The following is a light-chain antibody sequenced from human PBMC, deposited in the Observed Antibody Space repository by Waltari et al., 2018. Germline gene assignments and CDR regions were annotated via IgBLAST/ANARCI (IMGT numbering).Light chain of an antibody. Sequence: QSALTQPAFVSGSPGQSITISCTGTSHDVGGSGYVSWYQQYPGKAPQLVIYEVSYRASGISTRFSGSKSGNTASLTISGLQAEDEADYYCSSHTSTVPHVFGTGTRVTVV. CDR1: SHDVGGSGY. J-gene: IGLJ1*01. CDR2: EVS. CDR3: SSHTSTVPHV. V-gene: IGLV2-14*01.